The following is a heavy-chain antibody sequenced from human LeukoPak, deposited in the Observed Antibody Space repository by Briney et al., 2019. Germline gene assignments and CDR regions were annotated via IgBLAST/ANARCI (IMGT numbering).Heavy chain of an antibody. CDR1: GYTFTGYY. CDR3: ARDYYPKLRFLEWSTPNGMDV. J-gene: IGHJ6*02. Sequence: GASVKVSCKASGYTFTGYYMHWVRQAPGQGLEWMGWINPNSGGTNYAQKLQGRVTMTTDTSTSTAYMELRSLRSDDMAVYYCARDYYPKLRFLEWSTPNGMDVWGQGTTVTVSS. D-gene: IGHD3-3*01. V-gene: IGHV1-2*02. CDR2: INPNSGGT.